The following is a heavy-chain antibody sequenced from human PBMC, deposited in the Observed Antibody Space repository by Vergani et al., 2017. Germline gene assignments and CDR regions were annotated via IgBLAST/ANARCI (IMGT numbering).Heavy chain of an antibody. D-gene: IGHD3-9*01. CDR3: ARSRYFDGYLDY. CDR1: GGSISSYY. V-gene: IGHV4-59*01. J-gene: IGHJ4*02. CDR2: IYYSGST. Sequence: QVQLQESGPGLVKPSETLSLTCTVSGGSISSYYWSWIRQPPGKGLEWIGYIYYSGSTNYNPSRKSRVTISVDTSKNQFSLKLSAVTAADTAVYYCARSRYFDGYLDYWGQGTLVTVSS.